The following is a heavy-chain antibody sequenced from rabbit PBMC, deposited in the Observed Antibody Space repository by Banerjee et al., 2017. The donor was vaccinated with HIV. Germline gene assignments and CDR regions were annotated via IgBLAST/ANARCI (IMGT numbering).Heavy chain of an antibody. CDR2: IRTGSGST. J-gene: IGHJ2*01. V-gene: IGHV1S45*01. CDR3: ARGDGGYDYALYP. CDR1: GFSFSSNYW. D-gene: IGHD1-1*01. Sequence: QEQLEESGGDLVKPEGSLTLTCTASGFSFSSNYWICWVRQTPGKGLELIACIRTGSGSTWYASWAKGRFTISKTSSTTVTLQMTSLTAADTAPYFCARGDGGYDYALYPWGPGPLVSVS.